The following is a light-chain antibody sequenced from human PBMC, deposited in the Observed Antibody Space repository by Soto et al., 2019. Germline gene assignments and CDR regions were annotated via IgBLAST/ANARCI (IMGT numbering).Light chain of an antibody. Sequence: EIVMTQSPATLSLSPGERATLSCRASQSVSSNLAWYQQKPGQAPRLLIYAASSRATGIPARFSGSGSWTEFTLIISSLQSEDFAVYYCQQYNKWPPYTFGQGTQLEIK. CDR1: QSVSSN. V-gene: IGKV3-15*01. J-gene: IGKJ2*01. CDR3: QQYNKWPPYT. CDR2: AAS.